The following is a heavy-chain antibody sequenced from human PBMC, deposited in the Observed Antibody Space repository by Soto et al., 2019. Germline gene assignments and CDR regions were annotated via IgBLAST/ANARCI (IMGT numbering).Heavy chain of an antibody. Sequence: QVQLVESGGGVVQPGRSLRLSCGASGFTFSSYGMHWVRQAPGKGLEWVAVTSYDGSNKYYADSVKGRFTISRDNTKNTLYLQMNSLRAEDTAVYYCAKKLFGDSGSYNLYYYDYGMDVCGQGTTVTVSS. D-gene: IGHD1-26*01. J-gene: IGHJ6*02. CDR1: GFTFSSYG. CDR3: AKKLFGDSGSYNLYYYDYGMDV. CDR2: TSYDGSNK. V-gene: IGHV3-30*18.